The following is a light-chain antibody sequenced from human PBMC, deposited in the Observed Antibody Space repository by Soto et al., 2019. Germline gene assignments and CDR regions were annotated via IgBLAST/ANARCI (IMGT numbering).Light chain of an antibody. J-gene: IGKJ3*01. Sequence: EVVLTQSPGTLSLSPGESATLSCRASQSVAANYLARYQQKRGQAPRLLIYGASSRATGIPDRFSGSGSGTDFTLTISRLEPEDFSVYYCHQYGTAPLTFGPGTKVDIK. CDR2: GAS. V-gene: IGKV3-20*01. CDR3: HQYGTAPLT. CDR1: QSVAANY.